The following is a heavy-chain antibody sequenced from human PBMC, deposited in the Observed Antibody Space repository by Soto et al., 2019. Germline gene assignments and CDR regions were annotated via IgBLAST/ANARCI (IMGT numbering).Heavy chain of an antibody. CDR1: GGTFSSYA. V-gene: IGHV1-69*01. CDR2: IIPIFGTA. D-gene: IGHD5-12*01. CDR3: ARRGRWLQFYYFDY. Sequence: SVMVPCNASGGTFSSYAISWVRQAPGQGLELMGGIIPIFGTANYAQKFQGRVTITADESTSTAYMELSSLRSEDTAVYYCARRGRWLQFYYFDYWGQGTQVTVSS. J-gene: IGHJ4*02.